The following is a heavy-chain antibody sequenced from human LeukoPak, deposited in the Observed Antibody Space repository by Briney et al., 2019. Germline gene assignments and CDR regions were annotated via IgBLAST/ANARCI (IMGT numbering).Heavy chain of an antibody. V-gene: IGHV4-39*01. D-gene: IGHD3-10*01. CDR1: GFTFSDYY. CDR2: IYSSGST. J-gene: IGHJ4*02. Sequence: GSLRLSCATSGFTFSDYYMSWIRQAPGKGLEWIGSIYSSGSTYYNPSLKSRVTISVDTSKNQFSLNLSSVPASDTAVYYCARRGGSGRSFDYWGQGILVTVSS. CDR3: ARRGGSGRSFDY.